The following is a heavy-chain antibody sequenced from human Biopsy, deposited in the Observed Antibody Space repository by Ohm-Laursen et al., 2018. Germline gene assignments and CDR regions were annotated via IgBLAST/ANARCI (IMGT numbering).Heavy chain of an antibody. Sequence: PSVKASCKASGAIFSNYAITWVRQAPGQGLEWMGGIIPLFGAPNYAQKFQGRLTITADESKSTTYMELSSLRSEDTAVYYCARLAQIYGDSPFDPWGQGTLVTASS. CDR1: GAIFSNYA. D-gene: IGHD4-17*01. CDR3: ARLAQIYGDSPFDP. CDR2: IIPLFGAP. J-gene: IGHJ5*02. V-gene: IGHV1-69*13.